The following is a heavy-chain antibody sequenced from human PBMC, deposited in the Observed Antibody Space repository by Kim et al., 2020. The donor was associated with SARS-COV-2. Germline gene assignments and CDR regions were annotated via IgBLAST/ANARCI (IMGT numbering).Heavy chain of an antibody. V-gene: IGHV3-23*01. CDR2: ISGSGGST. Sequence: GGSLRLSCAASGFTFSSYAMSWVRQAPGKGLEWVSAISGSGGSTYYADSVKGRFTISRDNSKNTLYLQMNSLRAEDTAVYYCAKRQLELLDYYYYYGMDVWGQGTTVTVSS. CDR3: AKRQLELLDYYYYYGMDV. J-gene: IGHJ6*02. D-gene: IGHD1-7*01. CDR1: GFTFSSYA.